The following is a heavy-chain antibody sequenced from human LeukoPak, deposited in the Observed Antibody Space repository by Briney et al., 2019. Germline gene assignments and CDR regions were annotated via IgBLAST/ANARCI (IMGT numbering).Heavy chain of an antibody. V-gene: IGHV3-13*01. Sequence: GGSLRLSCAASGFTFSSYDMHWVRQATGKGLEWVSAIGTAGDTYYPGSVKGRFTISRENAKNSLYLQMNSLRAEDTAVYYCVRGGSDGSFDIWGQGTMVTVSS. CDR3: VRGGSDGSFDI. CDR1: GFTFSSYD. J-gene: IGHJ3*02. CDR2: IGTAGDT.